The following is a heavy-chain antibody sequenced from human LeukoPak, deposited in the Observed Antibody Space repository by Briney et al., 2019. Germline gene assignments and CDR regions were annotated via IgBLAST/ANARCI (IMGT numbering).Heavy chain of an antibody. J-gene: IGHJ4*02. V-gene: IGHV3-11*04. CDR1: GFTFSDYY. CDR2: ISSSGSTI. D-gene: IGHD1-26*01. Sequence: GGSLRLSCAASGFTFSDYYMSWIRQAPGKGLEWVSYISSSGSTIYYADSVKGRFAISRDNAKNSLYLQMNSLRAEDTAVYYCARWSYRGQWDYWGQGTLVTVSS. CDR3: ARWSYRGQWDY.